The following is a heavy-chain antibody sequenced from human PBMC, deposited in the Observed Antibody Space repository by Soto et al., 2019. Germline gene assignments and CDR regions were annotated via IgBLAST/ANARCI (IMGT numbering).Heavy chain of an antibody. D-gene: IGHD1-20*01. CDR2: MKKDGSQK. CDR1: GFTFSNYW. J-gene: IGHJ3*02. CDR3: ARITASDAFDI. Sequence: EVQLVESGGGLVQPGGSLRLSCVASGFTFSNYWMSWVRQAPGKGLEWVANMKKDGSQKYYVDSVKGRFTISRDNARNSLYLQMNSLRAEDTAVYYCARITASDAFDIWGQGTMVTVSS. V-gene: IGHV3-7*03.